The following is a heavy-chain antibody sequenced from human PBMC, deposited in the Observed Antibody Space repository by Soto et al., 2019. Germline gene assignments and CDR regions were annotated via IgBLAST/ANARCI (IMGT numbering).Heavy chain of an antibody. Sequence: HVQLVESGGGVVQPGRSLRLSCGASGFTFSSYGMHWVRQAPGKGLEWVAVISYDGSNKYYADSVKGRFTISRDNSKNTLYLHMNSLTAEHTAVYYCAKAPLRYGSGKGAACISYYYYGMDVWGQGTTVTVSS. J-gene: IGHJ6*02. CDR2: ISYDGSNK. CDR3: AKAPLRYGSGKGAACISYYYYGMDV. D-gene: IGHD3-10*01. CDR1: GFTFSSYG. V-gene: IGHV3-30*18.